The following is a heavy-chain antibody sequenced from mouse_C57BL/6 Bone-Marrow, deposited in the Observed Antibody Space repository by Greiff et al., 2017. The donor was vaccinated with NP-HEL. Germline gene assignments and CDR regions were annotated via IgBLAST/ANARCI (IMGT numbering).Heavy chain of an antibody. V-gene: IGHV1-76*01. D-gene: IGHD1-1*01. CDR3: ARWGTTVVDPFAY. CDR2: IYPGSGNT. J-gene: IGHJ3*01. Sequence: VQRVESGAELVRPGASVKLSCKASGYTFTDYYINWVKQRPGQGLEWIARIYPGSGNTYYNEKFKGKATLTAEKSSSTAYMQLSSLTSEDSAVYFCARWGTTVVDPFAYWGQGTLVTVSA. CDR1: GYTFTDYY.